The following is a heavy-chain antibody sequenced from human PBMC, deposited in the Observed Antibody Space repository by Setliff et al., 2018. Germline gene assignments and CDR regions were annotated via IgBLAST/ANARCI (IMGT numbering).Heavy chain of an antibody. D-gene: IGHD6-19*01. V-gene: IGHV3-15*01. CDR2: IKRITDSGTT. CDR1: GFTVTSNA. CDR3: TTSPISSGWHSNFDYNMDV. J-gene: IGHJ6*02. Sequence: GGSLRLSCAASGFTVTSNAMNWVRQAPGKGLEWVGRIKRITDSGTTDHAAPVKGRFTGSRDDSISTLYLQMNSLKTEDTAVYYCTTSPISSGWHSNFDYNMDVWGQGTTVTVSS.